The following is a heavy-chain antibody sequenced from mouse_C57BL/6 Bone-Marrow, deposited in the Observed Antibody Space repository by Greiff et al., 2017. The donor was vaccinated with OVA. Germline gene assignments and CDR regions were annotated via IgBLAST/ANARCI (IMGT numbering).Heavy chain of an antibody. CDR3: EIYYYGSSFYAKDY. D-gene: IGHD1-1*01. CDR1: GFTFSDYG. CDR2: ISSGSSTI. V-gene: IGHV5-17*01. J-gene: IGHJ4*01. Sequence: EVKLVESGGGLVKPGGSLKLSCAASGFTFSDYGMHWVRQAPEKGLEWVAYISSGSSTIYYADTVKGRFTISRDNAKNTLFLQMTSLRSEDTDVYYCEIYYYGSSFYAKDYWGKGTSVTVSS.